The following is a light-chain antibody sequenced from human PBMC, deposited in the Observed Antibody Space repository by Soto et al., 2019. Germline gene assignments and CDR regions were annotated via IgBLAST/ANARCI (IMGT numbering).Light chain of an antibody. V-gene: IGKV3-20*01. CDR1: QSVSSS. J-gene: IGKJ1*01. CDR2: GAS. Sequence: EIVLMQSPGTLSLSPGERATLSCRASQSVSSSLAWYQQKPGQAPRLLIYGASSRATGIPDRFSGSGYGPDFTLTISRLQSEDFAVYFCQQYGSSRTFGQGTKVEI. CDR3: QQYGSSRT.